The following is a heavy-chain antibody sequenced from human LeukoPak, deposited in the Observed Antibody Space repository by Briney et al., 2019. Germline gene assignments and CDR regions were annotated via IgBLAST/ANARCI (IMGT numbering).Heavy chain of an antibody. CDR2: IRHDGRHA. CDR1: GFTLTSYG. D-gene: IGHD1-26*01. V-gene: IGHV3-30*02. Sequence: PGGSLRLSCAASGFTLTSYGMHWVRQAPGKGLEWVAFIRHDGRHAYSADSVKGRVTISKDNGNNTLYLEMNSLRHEDTAVYYCAKAISGSYLGLYPPLVAFDIWGQGTMVTVSS. CDR3: AKAISGSYLGLYPPLVAFDI. J-gene: IGHJ3*02.